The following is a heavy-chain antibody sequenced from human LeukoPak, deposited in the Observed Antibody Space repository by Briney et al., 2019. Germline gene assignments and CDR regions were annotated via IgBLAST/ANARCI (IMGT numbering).Heavy chain of an antibody. V-gene: IGHV1-46*01. CDR2: INPSGGST. J-gene: IGHJ3*02. CDR1: GYTFTSYY. CDR3: ARGSYYDDSSGYYRTNDAFDI. D-gene: IGHD3-22*01. Sequence: ASVKVSCKASGYTFTSYYMHCVRQSPGQGLEWMGIINPSGGSTSYAQKVQGRVTMTRDTSTSTVCMELSRLRSEDTAVYYCARGSYYDDSSGYYRTNDAFDIWGQGTMVTVSS.